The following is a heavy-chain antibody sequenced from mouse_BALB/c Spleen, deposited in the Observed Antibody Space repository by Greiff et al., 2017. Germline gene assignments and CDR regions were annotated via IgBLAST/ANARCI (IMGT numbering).Heavy chain of an antibody. J-gene: IGHJ4*01. Sequence: EVQVVESGGGLVQPGGSLKLSCAASGFTFSSYTMSWVRQTPEKRLEWVAYISNGGGSTYYPDTVKGRFTISRDNAKNTLYLQMSSLKSEDTAMYYCARRLGGYAMDYWGQGTSVTVSS. CDR2: ISNGGGST. CDR3: ARRLGGYAMDY. D-gene: IGHD3-1*01. CDR1: GFTFSSYT. V-gene: IGHV5-12-2*01.